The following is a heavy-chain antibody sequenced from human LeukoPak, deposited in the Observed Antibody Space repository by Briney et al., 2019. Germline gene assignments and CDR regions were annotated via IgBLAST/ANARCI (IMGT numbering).Heavy chain of an antibody. J-gene: IGHJ4*02. V-gene: IGHV3-48*01. Sequence: GGSLRLSCAASGFTFSSYSINWVRQAPGKELEWVSYISSSGSTIQYADSVKGRFTISRDNAKNSLYLQMNSLRVEDTAVYYCARSTVTVAAAGIDYWGQGTLVTVSS. CDR3: ARSTVTVAAAGIDY. CDR2: ISSSGSTI. D-gene: IGHD6-13*01. CDR1: GFTFSSYS.